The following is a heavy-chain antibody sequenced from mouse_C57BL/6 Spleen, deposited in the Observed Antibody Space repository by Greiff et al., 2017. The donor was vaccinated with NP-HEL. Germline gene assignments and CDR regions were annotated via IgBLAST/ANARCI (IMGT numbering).Heavy chain of an antibody. CDR3: ARSRYGSSYRWYFDV. CDR1: GYTFTSYW. J-gene: IGHJ1*03. Sequence: QVQLQQPGAELVRPGSSVKLSCKASGYTFTSYWMHWVKQRPIQGLEWIGNIDPSDSETHYNQKFKDKATLTVDKSSSTAYMQLSSLTSEDSAVYYCARSRYGSSYRWYFDVWGTGTTVTVSS. D-gene: IGHD1-1*01. V-gene: IGHV1-52*01. CDR2: IDPSDSET.